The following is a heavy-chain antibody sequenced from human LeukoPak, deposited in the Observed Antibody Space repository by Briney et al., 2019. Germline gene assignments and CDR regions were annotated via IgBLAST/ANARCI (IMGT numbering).Heavy chain of an antibody. J-gene: IGHJ6*03. D-gene: IGHD4-17*01. Sequence: ASVKVSCKASGYTFTSYDINWVRQATGQGLEWMGWMNPNSGSTGYAQKLQGRVTMTRNTSISTAYMELSSLRSEDTAVYYCARDYGDYYYYYMDVWGKGTTVTVSS. V-gene: IGHV1-8*01. CDR3: ARDYGDYYYYYMDV. CDR1: GYTFTSYD. CDR2: MNPNSGST.